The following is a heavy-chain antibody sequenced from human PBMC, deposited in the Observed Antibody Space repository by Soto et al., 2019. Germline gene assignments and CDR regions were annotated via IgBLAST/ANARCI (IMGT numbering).Heavy chain of an antibody. D-gene: IGHD2-2*01. Sequence: PSETLSLTCSVSGGSVSYNSYYWGWIRQPPGKGLEWVGGIFYTGTTYYNPSLKDRLSISVDTSKNSFSLNLTSVTAADTAVYFCARLVAVAPVANVWGQGALVTVS. J-gene: IGHJ4*02. CDR2: IFYTGTT. V-gene: IGHV4-39*01. CDR1: GGSVSYNSYY. CDR3: ARLVAVAPVANV.